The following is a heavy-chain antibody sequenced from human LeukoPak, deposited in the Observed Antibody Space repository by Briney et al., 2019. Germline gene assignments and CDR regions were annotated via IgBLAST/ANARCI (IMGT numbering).Heavy chain of an antibody. CDR3: AKYGGYADFDY. Sequence: ASVKVSCKASGYTFTSYYMHWVRQAPGQGLEWMGIINPSGGSTSYAQKFQGRVTMTRDMSISTAYMAVSRLRSDDTAVYYCAKYGGYADFDYWGQGTLVTVSS. D-gene: IGHD5-12*01. V-gene: IGHV1-46*01. CDR1: GYTFTSYY. J-gene: IGHJ4*02. CDR2: INPSGGST.